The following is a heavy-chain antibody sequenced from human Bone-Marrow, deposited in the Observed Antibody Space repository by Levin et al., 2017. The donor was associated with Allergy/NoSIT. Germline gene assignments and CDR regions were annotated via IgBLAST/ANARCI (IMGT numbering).Heavy chain of an antibody. CDR1: GASVSSGDYY. CDR2: IYYDGKA. D-gene: IGHD3-16*02. V-gene: IGHV4-30-4*01. Sequence: ASQTLSLTCAVSGASVSSGDYYWTWIRQPPGKGLEWIGYIYYDGKAYYNPSLKSRLTLSIDTSNKQFSLGLNSVTAADTAVYYCARVYVWGGYRVDYWGLGTLVTVSS. CDR3: ARVYVWGGYRVDY. J-gene: IGHJ4*02.